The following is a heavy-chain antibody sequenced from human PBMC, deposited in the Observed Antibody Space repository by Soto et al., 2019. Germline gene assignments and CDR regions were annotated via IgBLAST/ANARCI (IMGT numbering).Heavy chain of an antibody. CDR1: GYTFTSSG. V-gene: IGHV1-18*01. CDR2: ISAYNGNT. CDR3: TSAGQYCTSTTCKAY. Sequence: ASVKVSCKASGYTFTSSGISWVRQAPGQGLEWMGWISAYNGNTNYAQKLQGRVTMTTDTSTSTAYMELRSLRSDDTAVYYCTSAGQYCTSTTCKAYWGQGTPVTVSS. D-gene: IGHD2-2*01. J-gene: IGHJ4*02.